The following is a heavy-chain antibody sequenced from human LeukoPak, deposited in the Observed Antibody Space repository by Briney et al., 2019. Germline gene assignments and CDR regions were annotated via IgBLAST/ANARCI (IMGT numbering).Heavy chain of an antibody. Sequence: SQTLSLTCAISGDSVSSDSVVWNWIRQSPSRGLEWLGRTYYRSKWSNDYAVSVQSRITINPDTSKNQFSLQLNSVTPEDTAMYYCARAGKGSGTFDYWGQGTLVTVSS. CDR1: GDSVSSDSVV. J-gene: IGHJ4*02. CDR3: ARAGKGSGTFDY. CDR2: TYYRSKWSN. D-gene: IGHD2-15*01. V-gene: IGHV6-1*01.